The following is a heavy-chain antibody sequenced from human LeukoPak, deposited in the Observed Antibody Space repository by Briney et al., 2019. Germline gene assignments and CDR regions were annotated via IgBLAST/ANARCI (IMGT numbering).Heavy chain of an antibody. CDR1: GFTFRGYG. CDR3: AKDAAANVDYPYYFDY. Sequence: GGSLRLSCAASGFTFRGYGMSWVRQAPGKGLEWVSAIRGSGVTTYYADSVKGRFTISRDNSRTTLYLLMNSLRAEDTAVYYCAKDAAANVDYPYYFDYWGQGALVTVSS. J-gene: IGHJ4*02. CDR2: IRGSGVTT. V-gene: IGHV3-23*01. D-gene: IGHD4-11*01.